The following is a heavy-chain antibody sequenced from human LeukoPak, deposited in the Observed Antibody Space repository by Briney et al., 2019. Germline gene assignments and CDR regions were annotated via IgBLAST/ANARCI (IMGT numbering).Heavy chain of an antibody. D-gene: IGHD2-15*01. J-gene: IGHJ4*02. V-gene: IGHV3-7*03. Sequence: GGSLRLSCAASGFPFSYWMSWVRQAPGRGLEWVANIKEDGSEKFYVDSVKGRFTISRDNAKNSLFLQMNSLRAEDTAVYYCAGPTAGRYCSGGSCYGYWGQGTLVTVSS. CDR1: GFPFSYW. CDR3: AGPTAGRYCSGGSCYGY. CDR2: IKEDGSEK.